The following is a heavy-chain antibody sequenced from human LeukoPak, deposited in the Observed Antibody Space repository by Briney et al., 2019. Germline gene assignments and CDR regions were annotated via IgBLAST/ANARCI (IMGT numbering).Heavy chain of an antibody. J-gene: IGHJ4*02. D-gene: IGHD6-19*01. CDR1: GFTFSSYE. CDR3: ARGRSVAVLGDYFDY. Sequence: GGSLRLSCAASGFTFSSYEMNWVRQAPRKGLEWVSYISSSGSTIYYADSVKGRFTISRDNAKNSLYLQMNSLRAEDTAVYYCARGRSVAVLGDYFDYWGQGTLVTVSS. V-gene: IGHV3-48*03. CDR2: ISSSGSTI.